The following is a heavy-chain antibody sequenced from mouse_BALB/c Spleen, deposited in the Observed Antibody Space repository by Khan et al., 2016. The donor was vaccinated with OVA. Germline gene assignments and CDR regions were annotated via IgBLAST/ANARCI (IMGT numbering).Heavy chain of an antibody. J-gene: IGHJ1*01. CDR2: IHPSDSET. CDR3: ARGTTASYWYFDV. V-gene: IGHV1-74*04. D-gene: IGHD1-2*01. Sequence: QLKQSGAELVRPGASVKLSCKASGYSFTSYWLNWVKQRPGQGLEWIGLIHPSDSETRLNQKFKDKATLTVDKSSSTAFMQLSSPTSEDSAVYYCARGTTASYWYFDVWGAGTTVTVSS. CDR1: GYSFTSYW.